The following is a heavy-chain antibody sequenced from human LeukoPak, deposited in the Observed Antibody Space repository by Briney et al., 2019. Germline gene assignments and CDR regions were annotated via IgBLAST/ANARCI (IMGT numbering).Heavy chain of an antibody. D-gene: IGHD4-17*01. CDR1: GFTFSSYW. Sequence: SGGSLRPSCAASGFTFSSYWMHWVRQAPGKGLVWVSRVDHGGSGTVYADSVKGRFTISRNNAKNTLYLQMNSLRAEDTAVYYCVREVSGDPWHNWFDPWGQGTLVTVSS. CDR3: VREVSGDPWHNWFDP. J-gene: IGHJ5*02. V-gene: IGHV3-74*03. CDR2: VDHGGSGT.